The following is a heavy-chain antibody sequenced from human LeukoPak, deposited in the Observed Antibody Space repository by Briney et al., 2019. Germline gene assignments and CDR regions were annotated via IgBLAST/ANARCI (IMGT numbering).Heavy chain of an antibody. CDR1: GYTFTGYY. V-gene: IGHV1-2*02. CDR3: ARDGRYNWNVFYYYGMDV. CDR2: INPNSGGT. D-gene: IGHD1-1*01. Sequence: ASVKVSCKASGYTFTGYYMHWVRQAPGQGLEWMGWINPNSGGTNYAQKFQGRVTMTRDMSISTAYMELSRLRSDDTAVYYCARDGRYNWNVFYYYGMDVWGQGTTVTVSS. J-gene: IGHJ6*02.